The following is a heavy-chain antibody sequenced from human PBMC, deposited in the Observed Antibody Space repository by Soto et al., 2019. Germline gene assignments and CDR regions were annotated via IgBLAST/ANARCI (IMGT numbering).Heavy chain of an antibody. V-gene: IGHV1-69*01. D-gene: IGHD2-15*01. CDR2: IIPIFGTP. CDR1: GGTLNNYA. J-gene: IGHJ6*02. CDR3: ARGGLSPGSCGGGGCHSDYYYGLHV. Sequence: QVLLVQSGAEVKKPGSSVKVSCKASGGTLNNYAISWVRQAPGQGLEWMGGIIPIFGTPNYALKFQGRVTINADESTNTVYMELSSLRAEDTALYFCARGGLSPGSCGGGGCHSDYYYGLHVRGQGTSVTVSS.